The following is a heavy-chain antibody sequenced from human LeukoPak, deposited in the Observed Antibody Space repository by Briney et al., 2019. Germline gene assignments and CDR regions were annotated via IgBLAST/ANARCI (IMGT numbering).Heavy chain of an antibody. CDR3: ARQRSGAILTA. J-gene: IGHJ4*02. Sequence: TLSLTCAVSGGSISSGGYSWSWIRQPPGKGLEWIGYIYYSGSTYYNPSLKSRVTISVDTSKNQFSLKLSSVTAADTAVYYCARQRSGAILTAWGQGTLVTVSS. CDR1: GGSISSGGYS. V-gene: IGHV4-30-4*07. CDR2: IYYSGST. D-gene: IGHD3-9*01.